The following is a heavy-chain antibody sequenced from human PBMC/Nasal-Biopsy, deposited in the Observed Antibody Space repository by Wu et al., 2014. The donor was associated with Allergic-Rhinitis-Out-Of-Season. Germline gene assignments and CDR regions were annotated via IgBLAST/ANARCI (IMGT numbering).Heavy chain of an antibody. V-gene: IGHV3-9*01. CDR3: ASQSAY. CDR2: ISWNSGSI. Sequence: SCAASGFTFDDYAMHWVRQAPGKGLEWVSGISWNSGSIGYADSVKGRFTISRDNAKNSLYLQMNSLRAEDTAVYYCASQSAYWGQGTLVTVSS. J-gene: IGHJ4*02. CDR1: GFTFDDYA.